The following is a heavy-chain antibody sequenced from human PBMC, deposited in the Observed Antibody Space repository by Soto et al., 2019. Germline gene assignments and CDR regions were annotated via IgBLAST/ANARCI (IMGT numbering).Heavy chain of an antibody. CDR2: IWYDGSNK. V-gene: IGHV3-33*01. D-gene: IGHD3-22*01. J-gene: IGHJ4*02. Sequence: GGSLRLSCAASGFTFSSYGMHWVRQAPGKGLEWVAVIWYDGSNKYYADSVKGRFAISRDNSKNTLYLQMNSLRAEDTAVYYCARDYDSSGYPRYYFDYWGQGTLVTVSS. CDR1: GFTFSSYG. CDR3: ARDYDSSGYPRYYFDY.